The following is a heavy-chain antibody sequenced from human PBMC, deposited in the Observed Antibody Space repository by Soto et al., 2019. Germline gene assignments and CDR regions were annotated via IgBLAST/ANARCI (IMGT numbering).Heavy chain of an antibody. J-gene: IGHJ5*02. V-gene: IGHV3-21*01. CDR2: ISSNSAYI. D-gene: IGHD6-13*01. CDR1: GFTFRSFT. CDR3: TRDASRDSSARGWFDP. Sequence: GSLRRSGAASGFTFRSFTMTWVRQAPGKGLEWVSTISSNSAYIYYTDALRGRFTISRDNAKNSLHLQMNSLRAEDTAVYYCTRDASRDSSARGWFDPWGPGTLVTVYS.